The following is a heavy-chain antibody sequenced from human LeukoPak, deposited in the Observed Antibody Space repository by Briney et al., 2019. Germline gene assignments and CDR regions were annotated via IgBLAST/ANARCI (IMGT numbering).Heavy chain of an antibody. Sequence: SQTLSLTCAISGDSVSNNGASWNWIRQSPSRGLEGLGRTYYRTRWYFDYAVSVRSRATINPDTSKNQFSLKLSSVTAADTAVYYCARHARSYGSGSDFDYWGQGTLVTVSS. V-gene: IGHV6-1*01. D-gene: IGHD3-10*01. J-gene: IGHJ4*02. CDR3: ARHARSYGSGSDFDY. CDR2: TYYRTRWYF. CDR1: GDSVSNNGAS.